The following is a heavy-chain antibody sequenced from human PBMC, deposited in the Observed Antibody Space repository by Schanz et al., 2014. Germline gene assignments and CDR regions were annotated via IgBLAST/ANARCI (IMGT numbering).Heavy chain of an antibody. V-gene: IGHV3-30*04. CDR1: GFSFSTYA. Sequence: QVQLVESGGGVVQPGRSLRLSCAASGFSFSTYAMHWVRQAPGKGLRCVAVISGNGGEKYYADSVKGRFTISRDNSENTLFLEMNSLRLEDTAVYYCAKYGTGKGVSFEYWGQGTLVTVSS. CDR2: ISGNGGEK. J-gene: IGHJ4*02. CDR3: AKYGTGKGVSFEY. D-gene: IGHD1-26*01.